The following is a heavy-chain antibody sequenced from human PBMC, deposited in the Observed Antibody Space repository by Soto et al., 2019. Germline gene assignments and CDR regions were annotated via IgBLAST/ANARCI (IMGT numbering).Heavy chain of an antibody. CDR1: GFTFTTYG. CDR2: ISYDGSDK. CDR3: AKAVKTGTTGNRYYGMDV. V-gene: IGHV3-30*18. Sequence: QVQLVESGGGVVQPGRSLRLSCAASGFTFTTYGMHWVRQAPGKGLEWVAVISYDGSDKNYGDSVKGRFTISRDNSKNTVYLQMDSLRAEATALYYWAKAVKTGTTGNRYYGMDVWGQGTTVTVSS. D-gene: IGHD1-7*01. J-gene: IGHJ6*02.